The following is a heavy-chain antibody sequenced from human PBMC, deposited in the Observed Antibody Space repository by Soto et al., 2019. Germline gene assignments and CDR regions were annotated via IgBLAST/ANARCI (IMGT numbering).Heavy chain of an antibody. Sequence: XXTLSLPFTVSGGSISSYYWGWIRQPPGKGLEWIGYIYYSGSTNYNPSLKSRVTISVDTSKNQFSLKLRSVTAADTAVYYCARGIAAHFDYWGQGTLVTVSS. CDR1: GGSISSYY. J-gene: IGHJ4*02. CDR3: ARGIAAHFDY. V-gene: IGHV4-59*01. D-gene: IGHD6-6*01. CDR2: IYYSGST.